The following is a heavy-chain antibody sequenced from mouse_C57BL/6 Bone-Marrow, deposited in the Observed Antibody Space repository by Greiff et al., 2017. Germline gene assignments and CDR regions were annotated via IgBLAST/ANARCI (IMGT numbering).Heavy chain of an antibody. CDR2: IYPRSGNT. CDR3: ARYFRFAY. CDR1: GYTFTSYG. V-gene: IGHV1-81*01. Sequence: QVQLQQSGAELARPGASVKLSCKASGYTFTSYGISWVKQRPGQGLEWIGEIYPRSGNTYYNEKFKGKATLTADKSSSTAYMGLRSLTSEDSAVYFCARYFRFAYWGQGTLVTVSA. J-gene: IGHJ3*01.